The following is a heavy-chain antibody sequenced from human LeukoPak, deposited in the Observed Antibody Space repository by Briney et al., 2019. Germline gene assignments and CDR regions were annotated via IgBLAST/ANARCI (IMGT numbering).Heavy chain of an antibody. Sequence: SETLSLTCTVSGGSISSYYWSWIRQPPGKGLEWIGYIYYSGSTNYNPSPKSRVTISVDTSKNQFSLKLSSVTAADTAVYYCARVKNYEYYYMDVWGKGTTVTVSS. CDR3: ARVKNYEYYYMDV. D-gene: IGHD3-3*01. V-gene: IGHV4-59*01. CDR1: GGSISSYY. CDR2: IYYSGST. J-gene: IGHJ6*03.